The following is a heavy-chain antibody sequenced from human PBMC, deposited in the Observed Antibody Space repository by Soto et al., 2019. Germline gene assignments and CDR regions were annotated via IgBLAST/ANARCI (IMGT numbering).Heavy chain of an antibody. J-gene: IGHJ4*02. V-gene: IGHV1-18*01. D-gene: IGHD3-22*01. CDR1: GYTFPSYG. Sequence: SVKVSCKASGYTFPSYGISWVRQAPGQGLEWMGWISAYNGNTNYAQKLQGRVTMTTDTSTSTAYMELRSLRSDDTAVYYCASDVTMILVVSGIGYWGQGTLVTVST. CDR3: ASDVTMILVVSGIGY. CDR2: ISAYNGNT.